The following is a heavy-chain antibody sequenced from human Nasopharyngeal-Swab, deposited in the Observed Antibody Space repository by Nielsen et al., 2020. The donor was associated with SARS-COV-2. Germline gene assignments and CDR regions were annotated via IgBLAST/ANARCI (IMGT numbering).Heavy chain of an antibody. Sequence: ASLKVSCKASGYTFTGYYIHWVRQAPGQGLEWMGWINPNSGSTNYAQKFQGRVTMTSDTSISTAYMELSRLRSDDTAVYYCARGWAVAGVGMRDAFDIWGQGTMVTVSS. CDR3: ARGWAVAGVGMRDAFDI. CDR2: INPNSGST. D-gene: IGHD6-19*01. V-gene: IGHV1-2*02. CDR1: GYTFTGYY. J-gene: IGHJ3*02.